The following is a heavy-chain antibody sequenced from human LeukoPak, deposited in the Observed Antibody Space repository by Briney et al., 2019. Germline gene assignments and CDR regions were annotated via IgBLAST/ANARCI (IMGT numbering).Heavy chain of an antibody. Sequence: GGSLRLSCAASGFTFSSYAMHWVRQAPGKGLEWVAVISYDGSNKYYADSVKGRFTISRDNSKNTLYLQMNSLRAEDTAVYYCARGYCANGVCYSVTDYWGQGILVTVSS. CDR2: ISYDGSNK. CDR1: GFTFSSYA. V-gene: IGHV3-30-3*01. J-gene: IGHJ4*02. CDR3: ARGYCANGVCYSVTDY. D-gene: IGHD2-8*01.